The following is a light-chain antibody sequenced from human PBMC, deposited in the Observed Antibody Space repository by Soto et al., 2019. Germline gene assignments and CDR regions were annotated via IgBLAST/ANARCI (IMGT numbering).Light chain of an antibody. V-gene: IGLV1-44*01. CDR1: SSNIGSES. CDR3: AAWDDSLNGYV. J-gene: IGLJ1*01. CDR2: SYN. Sequence: QSVLAQPPSTSGTPGQRVTISCSGSSSNIGSESVNWYQQLSGTAPKLLIYSYNQRPSGVPDRFSGSKSGTSASLAISRLQSEDEADYICAAWDDSLNGYVFGLGTKVTVL.